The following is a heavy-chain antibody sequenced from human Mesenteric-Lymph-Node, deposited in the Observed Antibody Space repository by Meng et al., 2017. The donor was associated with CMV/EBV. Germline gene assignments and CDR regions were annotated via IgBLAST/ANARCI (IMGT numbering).Heavy chain of an antibody. CDR3: AGGGDGYNYFDY. CDR2: IYRGGST. V-gene: IGHV3-53*01. D-gene: IGHD5-24*01. CDR1: GLTVSNNY. Sequence: GESLKISCAASGLTVSNNYMSWVRQAPGKGLEWVSVIYRGGSTYYADSVKGRFTISRDNSKNTLYLQMNSLRAEDTAVYYCAGGGDGYNYFDYWGQGTLVTVSS. J-gene: IGHJ4*02.